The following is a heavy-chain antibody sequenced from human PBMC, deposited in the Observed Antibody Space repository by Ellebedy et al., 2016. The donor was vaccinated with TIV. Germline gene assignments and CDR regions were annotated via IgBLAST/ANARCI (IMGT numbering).Heavy chain of an antibody. D-gene: IGHD4-17*01. CDR3: ATDTLYGDYQFEY. V-gene: IGHV1-18*01. J-gene: IGHJ4*02. CDR2: ISTHNGNT. Sequence: ASVKVSCKASGYTFTNYGISWVRQAPGQGLEWMGWISTHNGNTNYAQKFQGRVTMTEDTSTDTAYMELSSLRSEDTAVYYCATDTLYGDYQFEYWGQGTLVTVSS. CDR1: GYTFTNYG.